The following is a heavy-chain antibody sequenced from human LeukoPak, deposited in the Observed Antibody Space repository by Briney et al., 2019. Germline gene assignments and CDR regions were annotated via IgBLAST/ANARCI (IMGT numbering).Heavy chain of an antibody. V-gene: IGHV3-21*01. CDR3: AKESAKATITPTAFDY. Sequence: GGSLRLSCAASGFTFSNYSMDWVRQAPGKGLEWVSSISSRSSYIHYADSVKGRFTISRDNSKNTLYLQMNSLRAEDTAVYYCAKESAKATITPTAFDYWGQGTLVTVSS. CDR1: GFTFSNYS. J-gene: IGHJ4*02. CDR2: ISSRSSYI.